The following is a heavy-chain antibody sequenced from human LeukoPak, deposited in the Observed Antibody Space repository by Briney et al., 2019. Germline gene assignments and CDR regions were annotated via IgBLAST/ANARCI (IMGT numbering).Heavy chain of an antibody. D-gene: IGHD4-17*01. CDR2: IYYSGST. Sequence: SETLSLTCTVSGGSISSSSYYWGWIRQPPGKGLESIGSIYYSGSTYYNPSLKSRATISVDTSKNQFSLKLSSVTAADTAVYYCARVRSTVIFFDYWGQGTLVTVSS. J-gene: IGHJ4*02. CDR1: GGSISSSSYY. V-gene: IGHV4-39*07. CDR3: ARVRSTVIFFDY.